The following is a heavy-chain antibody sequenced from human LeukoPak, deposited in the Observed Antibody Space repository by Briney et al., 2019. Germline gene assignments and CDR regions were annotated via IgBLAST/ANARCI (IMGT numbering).Heavy chain of an antibody. Sequence: GESLKISCQGSGYSFTSYWIGWVRQLPGKGLGWMGIIYPGDSDTRYSPSFQGQVTISADKSISTAYLQWSSLKASDTAMYYCARGGYSYGTHDAFDIWGQGTMVTVSS. J-gene: IGHJ3*02. CDR1: GYSFTSYW. CDR3: ARGGYSYGTHDAFDI. V-gene: IGHV5-51*01. D-gene: IGHD5-18*01. CDR2: IYPGDSDT.